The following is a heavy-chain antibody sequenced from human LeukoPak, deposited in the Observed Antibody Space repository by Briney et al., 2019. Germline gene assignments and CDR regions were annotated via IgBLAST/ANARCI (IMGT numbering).Heavy chain of an antibody. D-gene: IGHD3-10*01. V-gene: IGHV3-48*03. J-gene: IGHJ4*02. Sequence: HPGGSLRLSCAASGFNFSSYEMNWVRQAPGKGLQWVSYTSSSGSTIYYADSVKGRFTISRDNAKNSLYLQMNSLRAEDTAVYYCASGAQSDYWGQGTLVTVSS. CDR1: GFNFSSYE. CDR2: TSSSGSTI. CDR3: ASGAQSDY.